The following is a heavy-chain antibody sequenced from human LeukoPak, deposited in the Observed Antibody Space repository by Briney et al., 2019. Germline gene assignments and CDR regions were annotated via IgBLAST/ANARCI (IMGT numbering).Heavy chain of an antibody. D-gene: IGHD2-8*01. CDR1: GGSISSYY. CDR2: IYYSGST. Sequence: SETLSLTCTVSGGSISSYYWSWIRQPPGKGLEWIGYIYYSGSTNYNPSLKSRVTISVDTSKNQFSLKLSSVTAEDTAVYYCAVSNLVRSPWFDPWGQGTLVTVSS. CDR3: AVSNLVRSPWFDP. J-gene: IGHJ5*02. V-gene: IGHV4-59*01.